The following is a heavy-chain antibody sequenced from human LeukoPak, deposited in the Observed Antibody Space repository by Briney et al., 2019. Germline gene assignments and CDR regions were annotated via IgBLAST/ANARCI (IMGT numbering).Heavy chain of an antibody. Sequence: SETLSLTCTASGGSISSYYWSWIRQPPGKGLEWIASIYYTGSTNYSPSLKSRVTVSVDPSKNQFSLRLSSVTAADTAVYFCARRCSGTYGHWFDPWGQGTLVTVSS. V-gene: IGHV4-59*08. D-gene: IGHD1-26*01. J-gene: IGHJ5*02. CDR3: ARRCSGTYGHWFDP. CDR1: GGSISSYY. CDR2: IYYTGST.